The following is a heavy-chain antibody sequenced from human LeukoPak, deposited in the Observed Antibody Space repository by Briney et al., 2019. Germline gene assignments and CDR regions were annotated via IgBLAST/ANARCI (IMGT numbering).Heavy chain of an antibody. CDR3: ATGPGATIF. CDR1: GFNFGIYG. Sequence: GGSLRLSCTASGFNFGIYGMHWGRQAPGKGLEWVAVMWDDGTNEYYVESVKGRFTISRDNGKRRLYLQMNSLRVEDTAVYYCATGPGATIFGGQGSLVTVSS. D-gene: IGHD1-26*01. J-gene: IGHJ4*02. CDR2: MWDDGTNE. V-gene: IGHV3-33*01.